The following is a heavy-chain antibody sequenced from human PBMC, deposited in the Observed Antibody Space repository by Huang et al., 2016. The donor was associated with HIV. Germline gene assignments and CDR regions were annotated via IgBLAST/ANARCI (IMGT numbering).Heavy chain of an antibody. CDR2: ITYDGNNK. CDR3: AKDKLQWELLYGMDV. D-gene: IGHD1-26*01. V-gene: IGHV3-30*18. Sequence: QVQLAESGGGVVQPGNSLRLSCEDSGFTFTSSGMHGVRQAPRKGLEWVAAITYDGNNKNYADSEMGRFTISRDNSKNTLYLQMNSLRPEDTAVYYCAKDKLQWELLYGMDVWGQGTTVTVSS. J-gene: IGHJ6*02. CDR1: GFTFTSSG.